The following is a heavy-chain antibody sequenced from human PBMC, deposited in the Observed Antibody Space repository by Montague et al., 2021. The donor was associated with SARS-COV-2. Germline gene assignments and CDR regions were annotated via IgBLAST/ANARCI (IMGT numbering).Heavy chain of an antibody. V-gene: IGHV4-59*13. CDR2: TYYSGVA. J-gene: IGHJ5*02. D-gene: IGHD3-16*02. CDR3: ARSVVGGTYRHTRWFDP. Sequence: SETLSLTCTVSGGSMNSYYWSWIRQPPGKGLEYIGNTYYSGVANYNPSLRSRVTISLDTSKNQFSLNLRSVTAADTAVYYCARSVVGGTYRHTRWFDPWGQGTLVTVFS. CDR1: GGSMNSYY.